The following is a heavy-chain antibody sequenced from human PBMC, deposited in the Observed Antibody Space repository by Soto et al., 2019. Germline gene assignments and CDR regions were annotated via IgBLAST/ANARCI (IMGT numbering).Heavy chain of an antibody. J-gene: IGHJ1*01. Sequence: QVQLQESGPGLVKPSETLSLTCTVSGGSISSYYWSWIRQPPGKGLEWIGYIYYSGSTNYNPPLMSRVTISVDTSKNQCSLKRSSVTAADTAVYYCASQSAKGSGWYRLAEYFQHWGQGTLVTVSS. CDR3: ASQSAKGSGWYRLAEYFQH. D-gene: IGHD6-19*01. V-gene: IGHV4-59*01. CDR1: GGSISSYY. CDR2: IYYSGST.